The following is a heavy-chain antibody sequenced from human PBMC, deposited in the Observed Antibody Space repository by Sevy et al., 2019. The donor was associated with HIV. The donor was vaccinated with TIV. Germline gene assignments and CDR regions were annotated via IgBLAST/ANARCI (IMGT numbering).Heavy chain of an antibody. Sequence: GGSLRLSCAASEFTFSSYWMSWVRQAPGKGLEWVANIKQDGSEKYYVDSVKGRFTISRDNAKNSLYLQMNSLRAEDTAVYYCAREGSGWYYYYYYGMDVWGQGTTVTVSS. CDR2: IKQDGSEK. CDR1: EFTFSSYW. V-gene: IGHV3-7*01. CDR3: AREGSGWYYYYYYGMDV. D-gene: IGHD6-19*01. J-gene: IGHJ6*02.